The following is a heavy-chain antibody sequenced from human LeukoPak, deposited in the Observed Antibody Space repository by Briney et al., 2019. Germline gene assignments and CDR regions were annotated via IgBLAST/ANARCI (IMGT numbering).Heavy chain of an antibody. V-gene: IGHV4-31*03. CDR2: IYYSGST. J-gene: IGHJ5*02. CDR1: GGCISSGGYY. Sequence: SETLSLTCTVSGGCISSGGYYWSWIRQHPGKGLEWIGYIYYSGSTYYNPSLKSRVTISVDTSKNQFSLKLSSVTAADTAVYYCARDTISSTVTKGGFDPWGQGTLVTVSS. CDR3: ARDTISSTVTKGGFDP. D-gene: IGHD4-17*01.